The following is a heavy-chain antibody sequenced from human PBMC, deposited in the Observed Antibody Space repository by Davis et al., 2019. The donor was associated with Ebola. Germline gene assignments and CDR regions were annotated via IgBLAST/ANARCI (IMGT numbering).Heavy chain of an antibody. V-gene: IGHV3-23*01. CDR3: AKDARYYDFWSGESHWFDP. D-gene: IGHD3-3*01. CDR1: GFTFSSYA. J-gene: IGHJ5*01. CDR2: ISGNGATT. Sequence: PGGSLRLSCAASGFTFSSYAMHWVRQAPGKGLEWVSAISGNGATTYYADSVKGRFTISRDNSKNTVYLQMYDLRAEDAAVYYCAKDARYYDFWSGESHWFDPWGQGTLVTVSS.